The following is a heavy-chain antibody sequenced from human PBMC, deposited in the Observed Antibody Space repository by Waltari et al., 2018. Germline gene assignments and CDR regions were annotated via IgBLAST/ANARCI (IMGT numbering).Heavy chain of an antibody. J-gene: IGHJ4*02. Sequence: EVQLVESGGGLVQPGRSLRLSCAASGFTFDDYAMHWVRQAPGKGLEWVSGISWNRCSIGYADSVKGRFTISRDNAKNSLYLQMNSLRAEDTALYYCAKSMTTVVTRYYFDYWGQGTLVTVSS. CDR2: ISWNRCSI. D-gene: IGHD4-17*01. CDR3: AKSMTTVVTRYYFDY. CDR1: GFTFDDYA. V-gene: IGHV3-9*01.